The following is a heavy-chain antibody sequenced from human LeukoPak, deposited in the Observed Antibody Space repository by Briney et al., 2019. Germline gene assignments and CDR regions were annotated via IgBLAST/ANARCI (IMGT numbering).Heavy chain of an antibody. Sequence: ASVKVSCKASGYTFTSYGISWVRQAPGQGLEWMGWISAYNGNTNYAQKLQGRVTMTTDTSTSTAYMELRSLRSDDTAVYYCARGVVGDMGYYYYYMDVWSKGTTVTVSS. CDR1: GYTFTSYG. J-gene: IGHJ6*03. V-gene: IGHV1-18*01. CDR2: ISAYNGNT. CDR3: ARGVVGDMGYYYYYMDV. D-gene: IGHD3-3*01.